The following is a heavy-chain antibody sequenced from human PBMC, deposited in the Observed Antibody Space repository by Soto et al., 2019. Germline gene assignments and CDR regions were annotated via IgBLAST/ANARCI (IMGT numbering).Heavy chain of an antibody. D-gene: IGHD2-21*01. CDR1: GFTLSDFY. CDR3: ARGDVSGDFYAVGPRWFDA. CDR2: ISTTGDMI. V-gene: IGHV3-11*01. Sequence: PGGSLRLSCTASGFTLSDFYMSWLRQAPGKALEWVAHISTTGDMIEYADSAKGRFTISRGNAKNSLSLQMSSLRAEDTAVYYCARGDVSGDFYAVGPRWFDAWGQGTRVTVSS. J-gene: IGHJ5*02.